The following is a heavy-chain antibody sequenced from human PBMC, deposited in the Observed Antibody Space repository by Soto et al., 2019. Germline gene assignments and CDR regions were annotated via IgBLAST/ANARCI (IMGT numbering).Heavy chain of an antibody. Sequence: PGGSLRLSCAASGFTFSRYAMSWVRQAPGKGLEWVSGISGRSGSTYYADSVKGRFTISRDNSKNTLYLQMNSLRAEDTAVYYCAKDMGTGCCDHFDYWGQGTLVTAPQ. D-gene: IGHD7-27*01. CDR2: ISGRSGST. CDR3: AKDMGTGCCDHFDY. V-gene: IGHV3-23*01. CDR1: GFTFSRYA. J-gene: IGHJ4*02.